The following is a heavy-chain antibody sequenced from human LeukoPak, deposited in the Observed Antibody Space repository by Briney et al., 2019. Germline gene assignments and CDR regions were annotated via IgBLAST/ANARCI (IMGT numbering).Heavy chain of an antibody. V-gene: IGHV3-7*01. Sequence: GGSLRLSCAASGFTFSSYWMSWVRQAPGKGLEWVANIKQDGSEKYYVDSVKGRFTISRDNAKNSLYLQMNSLRAEDTAVYYCARFFGVVIPSCPDYWGQGTLVTVSS. CDR2: IKQDGSEK. D-gene: IGHD3-3*01. J-gene: IGHJ4*02. CDR3: ARFFGVVIPSCPDY. CDR1: GFTFSSYW.